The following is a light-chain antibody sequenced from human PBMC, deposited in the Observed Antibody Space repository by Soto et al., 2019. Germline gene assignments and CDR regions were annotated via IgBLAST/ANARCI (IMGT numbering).Light chain of an antibody. Sequence: DIQMTQSPSSLSASVGDRVTITCRASQSITIYLNWYQQQPGKAPRLLIYGASTLQTGVPSRFSGSGSMTDFTLTISDLQPEDFATYYCQQTYTAPRTFGVGTKVDI. CDR2: GAS. CDR1: QSITIY. J-gene: IGKJ4*02. V-gene: IGKV1-39*01. CDR3: QQTYTAPRT.